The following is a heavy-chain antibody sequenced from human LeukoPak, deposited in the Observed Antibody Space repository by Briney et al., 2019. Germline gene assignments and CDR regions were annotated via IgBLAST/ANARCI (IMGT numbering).Heavy chain of an antibody. J-gene: IGHJ4*02. CDR1: GGSISSSSYY. V-gene: IGHV4-39*07. CDR3: ARALSPLYSGSRFDY. D-gene: IGHD1-26*01. CDR2: IYYSGST. Sequence: SETLSLTCTVSGGSISSSSYYWGWIRQPPGKGLEWIGSIYYSGSTYYNPSLKSRVTISVDTSKNQFSLKLSSVTAADTAVYYCARALSPLYSGSRFDYWGQGTLVTVSS.